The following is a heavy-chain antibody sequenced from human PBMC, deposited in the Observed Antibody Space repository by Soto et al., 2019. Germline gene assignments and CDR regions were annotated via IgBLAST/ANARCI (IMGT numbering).Heavy chain of an antibody. CDR3: ARGRLVPAVNFDY. CDR1: GDSISSGGFS. J-gene: IGHJ4*02. V-gene: IGHV4-30-2*01. D-gene: IGHD2-2*01. CDR2: IYHSGTS. Sequence: SGTLSLTCAVSGDSISSGGFSWSWIRQPPGKGLEWIGYIYHSGTSFYNPSLKSRVTISVDGSKNQFSLKVKSVTAADTAVYYCARGRLVPAVNFDYWGLGTLVTVSS.